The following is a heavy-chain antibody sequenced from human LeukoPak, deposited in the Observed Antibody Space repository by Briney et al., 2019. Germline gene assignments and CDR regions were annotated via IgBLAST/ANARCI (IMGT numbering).Heavy chain of an antibody. V-gene: IGHV4-4*09. Sequence: SETLSLTCTVSGGSISSYCWSWIRQPPGKGLEWIGYIYTSGSTNYNPSLKSRVTISVDTSKNQFSLKLSSVTAADTAVYYCARRYCSSTSCYPYDYWGQGTLVTVSS. D-gene: IGHD2-2*01. CDR1: GGSISSYC. CDR3: ARRYCSSTSCYPYDY. CDR2: IYTSGST. J-gene: IGHJ4*02.